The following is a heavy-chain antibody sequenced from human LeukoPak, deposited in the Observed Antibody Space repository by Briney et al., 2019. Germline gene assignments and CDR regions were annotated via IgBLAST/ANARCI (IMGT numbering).Heavy chain of an antibody. CDR2: INSDGSEG. CDR1: GFTFSGFW. J-gene: IGHJ3*02. D-gene: IGHD1-26*01. Sequence: GGSLRLSCAVSGFTFSGFWMSWSRQAPGKGLEWVASINSDGSEGYYADVVKGRFTISRDNAKDSLYLQINSLRAEDTAVYYCAREGAGRAFDIWGQGTMVTVSS. V-gene: IGHV3-7*03. CDR3: AREGAGRAFDI.